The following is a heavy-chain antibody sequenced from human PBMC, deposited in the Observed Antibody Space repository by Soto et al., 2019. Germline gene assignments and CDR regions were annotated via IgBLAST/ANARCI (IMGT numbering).Heavy chain of an antibody. CDR2: ISYDGGTE. Sequence: QVQLVQSGGGVVQPGRSLRLSCAGSGFTFSSYGIHWVRQAPGKGLEWVALISYDGGTENYTECVKDLFTSSRADCHNEAYLQMRSLQTEATARYYCAKDRYRGTYPTYFDYWGQGSLLTVSS. V-gene: IGHV3-30*18. CDR1: GFTFSSYG. J-gene: IGHJ4*02. D-gene: IGHD1-26*01. CDR3: AKDRYRGTYPTYFDY.